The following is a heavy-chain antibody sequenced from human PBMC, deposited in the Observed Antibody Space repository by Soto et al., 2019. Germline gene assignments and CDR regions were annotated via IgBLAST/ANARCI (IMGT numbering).Heavy chain of an antibody. D-gene: IGHD5-18*01. V-gene: IGHV3-33*08. CDR1: GFTFSSYG. CDR3: AREVQLWSSYFDY. Sequence: GGSLRLSCAASGFTFSSYGMHWVRQAPGKGLEWVAVIWYDGSNKYYADSVKGRFTISRDNSKNTLYLQMNSLRAEDTAVYYCAREVQLWSSYFDYWGQGTLVTVSS. J-gene: IGHJ4*02. CDR2: IWYDGSNK.